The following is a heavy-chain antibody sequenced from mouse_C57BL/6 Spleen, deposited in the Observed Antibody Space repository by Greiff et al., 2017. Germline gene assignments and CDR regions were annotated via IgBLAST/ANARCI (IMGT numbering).Heavy chain of an antibody. CDR2: ISNGGGST. CDR3: ARHYYGSSPFAY. D-gene: IGHD1-1*01. V-gene: IGHV5-12*01. J-gene: IGHJ3*01. CDR1: GFTFSDYY. Sequence: LVESGGGLVQPGGSLKLSCAASGFTFSDYYMYWVRQTPEKRLEWVAYISNGGGSTYYPDTVKGRFTISRDNAKNTLYLQMSRLKSEDTAMYYCARHYYGSSPFAYWGQGTLVTVSA.